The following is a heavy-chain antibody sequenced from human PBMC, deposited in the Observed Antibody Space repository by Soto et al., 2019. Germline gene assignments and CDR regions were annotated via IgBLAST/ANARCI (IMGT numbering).Heavy chain of an antibody. J-gene: IGHJ4*02. V-gene: IGHV3-66*01. Sequence: EVQLVESGGGLVQPRGSLRLSCAASGFTVSSNYMSWVRQAPGKGLEWVSVIYSGGSTYYADSVKGRFTISRDNSKNTLYLQMNSLRAEDTAVYYCARDQGSGSYLFDYWGQGTLVTVSS. CDR3: ARDQGSGSYLFDY. CDR2: IYSGGST. D-gene: IGHD1-26*01. CDR1: GFTVSSNY.